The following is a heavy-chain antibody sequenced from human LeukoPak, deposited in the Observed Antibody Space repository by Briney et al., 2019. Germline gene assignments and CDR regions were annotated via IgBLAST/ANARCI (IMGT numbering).Heavy chain of an antibody. J-gene: IGHJ3*02. Sequence: HGASVKVSCKASGYTFTGYYIHWVRQAPGQGLEWMGGIIPIFGTANYAQKFQGRVTITADESTSTAYRELSSLRSEDTAVYYCARRRLFAFDIWGQGTMVTVSS. V-gene: IGHV1-69*13. CDR1: GYTFTGYY. CDR2: IIPIFGTA. CDR3: ARRRLFAFDI.